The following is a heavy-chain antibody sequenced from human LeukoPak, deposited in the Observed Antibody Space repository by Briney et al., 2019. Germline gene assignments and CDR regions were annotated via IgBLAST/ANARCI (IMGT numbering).Heavy chain of an antibody. D-gene: IGHD5-24*01. CDR1: RGSISSSNYY. J-gene: IGHJ4*02. CDR3: GRWLQFRGFDY. V-gene: IGHV4-39*07. CDR2: IYYSGTT. Sequence: SETLSLTCSVSRGSISSSNYYWGWIRQPPGKGLEWIGNIYYSGTTYYNPSLPSLKSRVTILIDTSKNQFSLRLRSVTAADTAVYYCGRWLQFRGFDYWGQGTLVTVSS.